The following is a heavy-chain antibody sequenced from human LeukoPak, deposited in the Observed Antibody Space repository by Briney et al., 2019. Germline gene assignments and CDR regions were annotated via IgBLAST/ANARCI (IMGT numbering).Heavy chain of an antibody. CDR3: ARGWATSDAFDI. V-gene: IGHV3-21*01. D-gene: IGHD5-12*01. CDR1: GFTFSSYS. Sequence: PGGSLRLSCAASGFTFSSYSMNWARQAPGKGLEWVSSISSSSSYIYYADSVKGRFTISRDNAKNSLYLQMNSLRAEDTAVYYCARGWATSDAFDIWGQGTMVTVSS. CDR2: ISSSSSYI. J-gene: IGHJ3*02.